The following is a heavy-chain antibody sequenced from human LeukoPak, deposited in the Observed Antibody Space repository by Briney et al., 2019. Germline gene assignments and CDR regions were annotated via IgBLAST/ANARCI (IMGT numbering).Heavy chain of an antibody. CDR3: AREPLGTEHLDY. CDR2: IYSGGST. Sequence: GGSLRLSCAASGFTVSSNHMSWVRQAPGKGLEWVSVIYSGGSTYYADSVKGRFTISRDNSKNTLYLQMNSLRAEDTAVYYCAREPLGTEHLDYWGQGTLVAVSS. D-gene: IGHD1/OR15-1a*01. J-gene: IGHJ4*02. V-gene: IGHV3-53*01. CDR1: GFTVSSNH.